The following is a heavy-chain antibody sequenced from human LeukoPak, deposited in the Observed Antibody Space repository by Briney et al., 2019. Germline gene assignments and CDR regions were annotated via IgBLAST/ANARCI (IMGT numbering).Heavy chain of an antibody. CDR2: ISGSGGST. D-gene: IGHD1-26*01. J-gene: IGHJ4*02. V-gene: IGHV3-23*01. Sequence: PGGSLRLSCAASGFTFSSYAMSWVRQAPGKGLEWGSAISGSGGSTYYADSVKGRFTISRDNPKNTLYLQMNSLRAEDTAVYYCAKGGSYLTDYFDYWGQGTLVTVSS. CDR1: GFTFSSYA. CDR3: AKGGSYLTDYFDY.